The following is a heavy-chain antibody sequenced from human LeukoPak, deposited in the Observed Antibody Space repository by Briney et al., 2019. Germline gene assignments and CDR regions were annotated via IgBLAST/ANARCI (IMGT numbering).Heavy chain of an antibody. V-gene: IGHV3-23*01. D-gene: IGHD2-8*01. CDR2: ISGSGGST. Sequence: PGGSLRLSCAASGFTFSSYAMSWVRQAPGKGLEWVSAISGSGGSTYYADSVKGRLTIFRDNSKNTLYLQMNSLRAEDTAVYYCAKLKACTNGVCYTGWFDPWGQGTLVTVSS. CDR1: GFTFSSYA. CDR3: AKLKACTNGVCYTGWFDP. J-gene: IGHJ5*02.